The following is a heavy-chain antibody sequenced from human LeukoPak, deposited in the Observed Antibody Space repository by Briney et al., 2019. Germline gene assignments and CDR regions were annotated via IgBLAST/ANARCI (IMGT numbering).Heavy chain of an antibody. Sequence: PSETLSLTCAVYGGSFSGYYWSWIRQPPGKGLGWIGEINHSGSTNYNPSLKSRVTISVDTSKNQFSLKLSSVTAADTAVYYCARVLRRRLIVVVMGSYFDYWGQGTLVTVSS. CDR3: ARVLRRRLIVVVMGSYFDY. J-gene: IGHJ4*02. CDR1: GGSFSGYY. CDR2: INHSGST. V-gene: IGHV4-34*01. D-gene: IGHD3-22*01.